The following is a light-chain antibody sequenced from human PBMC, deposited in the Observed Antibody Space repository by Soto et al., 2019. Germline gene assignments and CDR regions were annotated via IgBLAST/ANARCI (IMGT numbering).Light chain of an antibody. Sequence: QSVLNRPGSVSGSPVHARTISCTRTSSNVGGYNYVSWYQQHPGKVPKLLIYDVTKRPAGVPARFSGSTSGNTASLTISALQAEDEADYYCCSYEGTSTSYVLGTGTKVTVL. CDR2: DVT. J-gene: IGLJ1*01. CDR1: SSNVGGYNY. CDR3: CSYEGTSTSYV. V-gene: IGLV2-11*01.